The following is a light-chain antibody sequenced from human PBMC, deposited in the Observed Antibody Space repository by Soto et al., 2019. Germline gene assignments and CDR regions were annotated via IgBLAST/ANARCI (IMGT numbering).Light chain of an antibody. V-gene: IGLV1-44*01. CDR3: AAWDGSLKGVL. J-gene: IGLJ2*01. CDR2: TNN. Sequence: QFVLTQPPSAYGTPGQRVTISCSGSSSNIGSNTVNWYQQLPGTAPKLLIYTNNQRPSGVPDRFSGSKSGTSASLAISGLQSEDEADYYCAAWDGSLKGVLFGGGTKLTVL. CDR1: SSNIGSNT.